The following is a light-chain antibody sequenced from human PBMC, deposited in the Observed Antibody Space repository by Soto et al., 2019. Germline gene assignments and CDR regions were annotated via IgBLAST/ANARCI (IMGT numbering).Light chain of an antibody. Sequence: EIVLTHSPVTPACSPGQTATLYCXXSQSVSSSYLAWYQQKPGQAPRLLIYRTSNRATGIPDRFSGSGSGTDFTLTISRLEPEDFAVYWCQQYDSSPRTSGQGTKVDIK. J-gene: IGKJ1*01. V-gene: IGKV3-20*01. CDR1: QSVSSSY. CDR3: QQYDSSPRT. CDR2: RTS.